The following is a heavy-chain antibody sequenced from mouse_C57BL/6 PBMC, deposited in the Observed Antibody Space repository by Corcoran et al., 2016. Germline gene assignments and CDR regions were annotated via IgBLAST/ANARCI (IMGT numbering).Heavy chain of an antibody. V-gene: IGHV1-80*01. J-gene: IGHJ2*01. Sequence: QVQLQQSGAELVKPGASVKISCKASGYAFSSYWMNWVKPRPGKGLEWMGQIYPGDGDTNYNGKFKGKATLTADKSSSTTYMQPSSLTSEDSAVYFCAGDPYYYGSSRFDYWGQGTTLTVSS. D-gene: IGHD1-1*01. CDR2: IYPGDGDT. CDR1: GYAFSSYW. CDR3: AGDPYYYGSSRFDY.